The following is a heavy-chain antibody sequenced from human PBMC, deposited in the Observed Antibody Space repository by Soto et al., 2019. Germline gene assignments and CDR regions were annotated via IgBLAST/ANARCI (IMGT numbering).Heavy chain of an antibody. V-gene: IGHV1-3*01. CDR3: ARMYPDPYQLPAMHYYYYGMDV. Sequence: ASVKVSCKASGYTFTSYAMHWVRQAPGQRLEWMGWINAGNGNTKYSQKFQGRVTITRDTSAGTAYMELSSLRSEDTAVYYCARMYPDPYQLPAMHYYYYGMDVWGQGTTVTVSS. J-gene: IGHJ6*02. CDR2: INAGNGNT. CDR1: GYTFTSYA. D-gene: IGHD2-2*01.